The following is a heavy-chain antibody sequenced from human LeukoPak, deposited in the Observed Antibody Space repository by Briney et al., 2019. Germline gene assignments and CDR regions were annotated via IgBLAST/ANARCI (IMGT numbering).Heavy chain of an antibody. Sequence: GESLKISCKGSGYSFANNWIGWVRQMPGQGLEWMGIIFPGDSDTRYSPSFQGQVTISADKSISTAYLQWSSLKASDTAIYYCASEYCSGGNCYFDYWGQGTLVTVSS. J-gene: IGHJ4*02. V-gene: IGHV5-51*01. CDR2: IFPGDSDT. D-gene: IGHD2-15*01. CDR1: GYSFANNW. CDR3: ASEYCSGGNCYFDY.